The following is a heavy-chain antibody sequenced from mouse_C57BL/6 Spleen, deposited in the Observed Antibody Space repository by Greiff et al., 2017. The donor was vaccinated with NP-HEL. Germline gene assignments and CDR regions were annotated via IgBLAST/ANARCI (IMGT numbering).Heavy chain of an antibody. CDR3: AREKGFTTVVAHYYAMDY. D-gene: IGHD1-1*01. V-gene: IGHV1-52*01. Sequence: QVQLQQPGAELVRPGSSVKLSCKASGYTFTSYWMHWVKQRPIQGLEWIGNIDPSDSETHYNQKFKDKATLTVDKSSSTAYMQLSSLTSEDSAVYYCAREKGFTTVVAHYYAMDYWGQGTSVTVSS. CDR2: IDPSDSET. J-gene: IGHJ4*01. CDR1: GYTFTSYW.